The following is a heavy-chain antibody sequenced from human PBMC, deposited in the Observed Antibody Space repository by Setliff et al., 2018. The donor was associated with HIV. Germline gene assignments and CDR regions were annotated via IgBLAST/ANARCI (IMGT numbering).Heavy chain of an antibody. Sequence: SETLSLTCTVYGGSFSGYYWNWIRQTPGEGLEWIGEINVGGSTKYSPSLKSRVTISVDTSKNQFSLKLRSVTAADTAVYYCARHITGWYDYYYYMDVWGKGNTVTVSS. V-gene: IGHV4-34*01. CDR3: ARHITGWYDYYYYMDV. CDR1: GGSFSGYY. CDR2: INVGGST. J-gene: IGHJ6*03. D-gene: IGHD6-25*01.